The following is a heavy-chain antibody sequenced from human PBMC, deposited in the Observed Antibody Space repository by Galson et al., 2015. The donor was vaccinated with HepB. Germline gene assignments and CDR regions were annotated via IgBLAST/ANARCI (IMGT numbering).Heavy chain of an antibody. J-gene: IGHJ4*02. CDR2: IYWNDDK. Sequence: PALVKPTQTLTLTCTFSGFSLSTSGVGVGWIRQPPGKALEWLALIYWNDDKRYSPSLKSRLTITKDTSKNQVVLTMTNMDPVDTATYYCTSSSTGYDFWSGPKYYFDYWGQGTLVTVSS. D-gene: IGHD3-3*01. V-gene: IGHV2-5*01. CDR3: TSSSTGYDFWSGPKYYFDY. CDR1: GFSLSTSGVG.